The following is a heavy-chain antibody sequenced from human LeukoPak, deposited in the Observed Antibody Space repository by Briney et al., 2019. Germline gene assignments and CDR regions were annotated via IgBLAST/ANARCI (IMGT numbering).Heavy chain of an antibody. Sequence: PGGSLRLSCAASGFTFSMYWMHWVRQVPGKGLVWVSHINSDGSWTSYADSVKGRFTISKDNAKNTVYLQMNSLRAEDTAVYYCVSFYETYWGRGTLVTVSS. V-gene: IGHV3-74*01. CDR1: GFTFSMYW. CDR2: INSDGSWT. D-gene: IGHD2/OR15-2a*01. CDR3: VSFYETY. J-gene: IGHJ4*02.